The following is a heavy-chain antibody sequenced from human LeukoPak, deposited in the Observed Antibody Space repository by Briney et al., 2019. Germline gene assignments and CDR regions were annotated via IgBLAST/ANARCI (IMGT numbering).Heavy chain of an antibody. CDR3: AKGWYFDL. V-gene: IGHV3-66*01. J-gene: IGHJ2*01. CDR2: IYSGGST. Sequence: GGSLRLSCATSGFTVSDNYMSWVRQAPGKGLEWVSVIYSGGSTFYADSVKGRFTISRDSSKNTLYLQMNSLRAEDTAVYYCAKGWYFDLWGRGTLVTVSS. CDR1: GFTVSDNY.